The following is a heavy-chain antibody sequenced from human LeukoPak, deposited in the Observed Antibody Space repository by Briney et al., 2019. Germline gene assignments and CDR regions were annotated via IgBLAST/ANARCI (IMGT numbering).Heavy chain of an antibody. V-gene: IGHV3-30*02. CDR2: IRYDGNYN. CDR3: AKDRMTVFES. D-gene: IGHD2-21*02. Sequence: GGSLRLSCTASGLSLSNYDIHWVRQAPGKGLEWVAFIRYDGNYNYYADIVKGRFTISRDDSKNTMFLQMTNLRPDDTAVNFCAKDRMTVFESWGQGTLVTVSS. CDR1: GLSLSNYD. J-gene: IGHJ4*02.